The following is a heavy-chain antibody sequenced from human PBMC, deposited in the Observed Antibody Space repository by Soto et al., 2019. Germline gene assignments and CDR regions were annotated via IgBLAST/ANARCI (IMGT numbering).Heavy chain of an antibody. CDR3: ARGLVGRDGYNNDAFDI. CDR1: GYTFTAYY. V-gene: IGHV1-2*02. D-gene: IGHD4-4*01. Sequence: QVQLVQSGAEVKKPGASVKVSCKASGYTFTAYYMHWVRQAPGQGLEWTGWINPNNGGTNYAQKFQGRVTMTRDTSINTAYMDLSSLRSDDTAVYYCARGLVGRDGYNNDAFDIWGQGTMVTVSS. J-gene: IGHJ3*02. CDR2: INPNNGGT.